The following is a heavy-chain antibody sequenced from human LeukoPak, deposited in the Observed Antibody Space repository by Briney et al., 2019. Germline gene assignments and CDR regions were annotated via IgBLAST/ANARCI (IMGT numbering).Heavy chain of an antibody. CDR3: ARGKYGSPSNLVFDY. Sequence: SETLSLTCTVSGYSISSGYYWGWIRQPPGKGLEWIGSIYHSGSTYYNPSLKSRVTMSVDTSKNQFSLKLSSVTAADTAVYYCARGKYGSPSNLVFDYWGQGTLVTVSS. J-gene: IGHJ4*02. D-gene: IGHD6-6*01. CDR2: IYHSGST. V-gene: IGHV4-38-2*02. CDR1: GYSISSGYY.